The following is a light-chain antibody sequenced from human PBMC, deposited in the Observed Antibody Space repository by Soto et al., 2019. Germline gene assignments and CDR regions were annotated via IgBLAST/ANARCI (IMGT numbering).Light chain of an antibody. CDR2: GAS. J-gene: IGKJ2*01. Sequence: EIVMTQSPATLSVSPGERATLSCRANQNIISNLAWYQQKPGQAPRLLIYGASTRAAGVPARFSGSGSGTEFTLTISSLQSEDFEVYYCQQRSNWSPPFTFGPGTKVEMK. CDR1: QNIISN. CDR3: QQRSNWSPPFT. V-gene: IGKV3-15*01.